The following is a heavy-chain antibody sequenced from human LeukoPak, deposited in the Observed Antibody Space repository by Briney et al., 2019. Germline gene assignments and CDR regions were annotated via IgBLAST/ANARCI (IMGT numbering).Heavy chain of an antibody. CDR1: GFTFDDYA. D-gene: IGHD6-19*01. CDR2: ISWNSGSL. Sequence: PGRSLRLSCAASGFTFDDYAMPWDRQAPGKGLEWVSGISWNSGSLGYVDSVKGRFTISRDNAKNSLYLQMNSLRAEDTALYYCAKAKRAVVGNYYDYNMDVWGQGTTVTVSS. J-gene: IGHJ6*02. CDR3: AKAKRAVVGNYYDYNMDV. V-gene: IGHV3-9*01.